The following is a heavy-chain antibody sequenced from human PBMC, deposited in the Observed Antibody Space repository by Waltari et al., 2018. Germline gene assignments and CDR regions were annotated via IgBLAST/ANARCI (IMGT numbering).Heavy chain of an antibody. CDR3: ASSRMVRGVTENV. CDR1: GGSISSSY. Sequence: QVQLQESGPGLVKPSETLSLTCTVSGGSISSSYWSWIRQPAGKGLEWIGRIYTSGSTNYNPARKSRVTMSVDTSKNQFSLKLSSVTAADTAVYYCASSRMVRGVTENVWGQGTTVTVSS. J-gene: IGHJ6*02. CDR2: IYTSGST. D-gene: IGHD3-10*01. V-gene: IGHV4-4*07.